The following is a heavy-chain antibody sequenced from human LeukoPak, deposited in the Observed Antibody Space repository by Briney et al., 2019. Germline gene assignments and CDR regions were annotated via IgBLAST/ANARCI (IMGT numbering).Heavy chain of an antibody. CDR1: GFTVSSND. CDR2: IYSGGST. V-gene: IGHV3-53*01. D-gene: IGHD1-7*01. Sequence: GGSLRLSCAASGFTVSSNDMSWVRRAPGKGLEWVSVIYSGGSTYYGDSAKGRFTISRDNSKNTLYLQMNSLRAEDTAVYYCARALGGGRNWNYENYYYYMDVWGKGTTVTVSS. CDR3: ARALGGGRNWNYENYYYYMDV. J-gene: IGHJ6*03.